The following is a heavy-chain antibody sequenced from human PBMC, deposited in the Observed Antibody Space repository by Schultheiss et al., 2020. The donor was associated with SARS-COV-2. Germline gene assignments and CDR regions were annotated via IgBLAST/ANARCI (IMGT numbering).Heavy chain of an antibody. V-gene: IGHV3-9*01. CDR3: ARAEGRDGYNYGY. CDR1: GFTFDDYA. J-gene: IGHJ4*02. D-gene: IGHD5-24*01. Sequence: SLKISCAASGFTFDDYAMHWVRQAPGKGLEWVSGISWNSGSIGYADSVKGRFTISRDNSKNTLYLQLNSLRVDDTALYYCARAEGRDGYNYGYWGQGTLVTVSS. CDR2: ISWNSGSI.